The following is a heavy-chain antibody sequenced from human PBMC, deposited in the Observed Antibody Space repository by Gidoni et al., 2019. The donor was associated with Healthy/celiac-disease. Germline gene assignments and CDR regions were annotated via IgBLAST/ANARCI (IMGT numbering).Heavy chain of an antibody. CDR1: GYTFTSYA. CDR3: ARDPRTIVVVVAATGDDAFDI. D-gene: IGHD2-15*01. J-gene: IGHJ3*02. CDR2: INAGNGNT. V-gene: IGHV1-3*01. Sequence: QVQLVQSGAEVKKPGASVQVSCKASGYTFTSYAMHWVRQAPGQRLEWMGWINAGNGNTKYSQKFQGRVTITRDTSASTAYMELSSLRSEDTAVYYCARDPRTIVVVVAATGDDAFDIWGQGTMVTVS.